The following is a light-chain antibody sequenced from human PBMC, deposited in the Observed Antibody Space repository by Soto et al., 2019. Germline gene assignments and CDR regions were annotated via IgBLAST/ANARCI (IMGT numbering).Light chain of an antibody. J-gene: IGKJ5*01. V-gene: IGKV3D-20*02. CDR1: QTVTSSY. CDR2: ATS. Sequence: EIVLTPSPGTLSLSPGERATLSCRASQTVTSSYFAWYQQRPGQAPRLLIYATSSRATGIPDRFSGSGSGTDFTLTISSLEPEDFAVYYCQQRSNWPPITFGQGTRLEIK. CDR3: QQRSNWPPIT.